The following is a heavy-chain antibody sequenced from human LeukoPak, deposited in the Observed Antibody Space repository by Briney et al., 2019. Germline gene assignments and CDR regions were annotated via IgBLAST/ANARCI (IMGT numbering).Heavy chain of an antibody. V-gene: IGHV2-70*04. CDR2: IDWDEDK. J-gene: IGHJ4*02. CDR3: ARMASQGYFDY. CDR1: GFSLSTSGMR. Sequence: SGPTLVNPTQTLTLTCIFSGFSLSTSGMRASWSRQPPGKALAWLARIDWDEDKFYSTSLKTRLTISKDTSKNQVVLTMTNMDPVDTATYYCARMASQGYFDYWGQGTLVTVSS.